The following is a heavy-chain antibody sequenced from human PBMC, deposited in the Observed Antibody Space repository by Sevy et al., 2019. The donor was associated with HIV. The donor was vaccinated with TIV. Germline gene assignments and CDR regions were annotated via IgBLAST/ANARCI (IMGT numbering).Heavy chain of an antibody. CDR3: ASRPYCAGDCYSKSWYFDF. D-gene: IGHD2-21*02. V-gene: IGHV3-7*01. CDR1: GFTFRRNW. Sequence: GESLKISCAASGFTFRRNWMSWVRQAPGKGLEWVTNIKQDGSEKYDVDSVKGRFTISRDNAKNSVYLQMNSLRAEDTAVYYCASRPYCAGDCYSKSWYFDFWGRGTLVTVSS. CDR2: IKQDGSEK. J-gene: IGHJ2*01.